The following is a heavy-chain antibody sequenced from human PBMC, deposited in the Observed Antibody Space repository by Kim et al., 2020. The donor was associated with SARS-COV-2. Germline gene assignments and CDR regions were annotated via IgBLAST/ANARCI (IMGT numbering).Heavy chain of an antibody. J-gene: IGHJ5*02. CDR2: ISAYNGNT. CDR3: ARDQQQLADNWFDP. Sequence: ASVKVSCKASGYTFTSYGISWVRQAPGQGLEWMGWISAYNGNTNYAQKLQGRVTMTTDTSTSTAYMELRSLRSDDTAVYYCARDQQQLADNWFDPWGQGTLVTVSS. V-gene: IGHV1-18*01. D-gene: IGHD6-13*01. CDR1: GYTFTSYG.